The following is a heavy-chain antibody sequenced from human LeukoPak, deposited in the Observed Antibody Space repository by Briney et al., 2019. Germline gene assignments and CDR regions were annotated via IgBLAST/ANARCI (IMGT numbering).Heavy chain of an antibody. CDR1: GYTFTSYG. Sequence: GASVNVSCTASGYTFTSYGISWVRQAPGQGLEWMGWISAYDGNTKYAQKVQGRVTMTTDTSTSTAYMELRSLRSDDTAVYYCARDNYGGNSGYFDLWGRGTLVTVSS. D-gene: IGHD4-23*01. CDR2: ISAYDGNT. V-gene: IGHV1-18*01. J-gene: IGHJ2*01. CDR3: ARDNYGGNSGYFDL.